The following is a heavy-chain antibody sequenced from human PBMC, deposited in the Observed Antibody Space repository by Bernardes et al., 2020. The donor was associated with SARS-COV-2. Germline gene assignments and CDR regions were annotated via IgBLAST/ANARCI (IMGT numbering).Heavy chain of an antibody. D-gene: IGHD5-12*01. CDR2: IHNDGSIT. V-gene: IGHV3-74*01. CDR3: AVATIA. CDR1: GFAFSSYW. Sequence: GGSLRLSCAASGFAFSSYWVHWVRQVSGEGLVWVSGIHNDGSITAYTDSVKGRFTISRDNAKKMVYLQMNSLRAEDTAVYYCAVATIAWGQGTLVTVSS. J-gene: IGHJ5*02.